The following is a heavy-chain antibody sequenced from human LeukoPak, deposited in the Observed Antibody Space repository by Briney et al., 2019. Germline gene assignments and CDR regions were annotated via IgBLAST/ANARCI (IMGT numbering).Heavy chain of an antibody. CDR3: ARDPIRYCSGGSCYAGLAFDI. V-gene: IGHV1-69*13. CDR1: GGTFSSYA. J-gene: IGHJ3*02. CDR2: IIPIFGTA. D-gene: IGHD2-15*01. Sequence: SVKVSCKASGGTFSSYAISWVRQAPGQGLEWMGGIIPIFGTANYAQKFQGRVTITADDSTSAAYMELRSLRSEDTAVYYCARDPIRYCSGGSCYAGLAFDIWGQGTMVTVSS.